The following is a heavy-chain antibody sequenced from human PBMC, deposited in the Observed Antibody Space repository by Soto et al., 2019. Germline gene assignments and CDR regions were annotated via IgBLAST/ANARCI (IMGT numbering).Heavy chain of an antibody. CDR1: GGSISSYY. V-gene: IGHV4-59*08. CDR2: IYYSGST. D-gene: IGHD6-19*01. J-gene: IGHJ6*03. CDR3: ARHLAYSSGPRYYYMDV. Sequence: SETLSLTCTVSGGSISSYYWSWIRQPPGKGLEWIGYIYYSGSTNYNPSLKSRVTISVDTSKNQFSLKLSSVTAADTAVYYCARHLAYSSGPRYYYMDVWGKGTTVTVSS.